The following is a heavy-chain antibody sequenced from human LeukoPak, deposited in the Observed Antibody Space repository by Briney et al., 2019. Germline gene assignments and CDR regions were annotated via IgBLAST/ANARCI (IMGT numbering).Heavy chain of an antibody. D-gene: IGHD5-12*01. V-gene: IGHV3-23*01. CDR3: AKDYIVATDWYFDL. CDR1: GFTFSSYA. Sequence: GGSLRLSCAASGFTFSSYAMSWVRRAPGKGLEWVSAISGSGGSTYYADSVKGQFTISRDNSKNTLYLQMNSLRAEDTAVYYCAKDYIVATDWYFDLWGRGTLVTVSS. J-gene: IGHJ2*01. CDR2: ISGSGGST.